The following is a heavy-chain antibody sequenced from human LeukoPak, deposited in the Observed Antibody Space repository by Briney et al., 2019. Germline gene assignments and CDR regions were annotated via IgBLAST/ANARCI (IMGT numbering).Heavy chain of an antibody. V-gene: IGHV4-39*01. CDR1: GGSISSSSYY. J-gene: IGHJ5*02. D-gene: IGHD1-7*01. CDR3: ARVSQSLDTGTTAWDWFDP. Sequence: SETLSLTCTVSGGSISSSSYYWGWIRQPPGKGLEWIGSIYYSGSTYYNPSLKSRVTISVDTSKNQFSLKLSSVTAADTAVYYCARVSQSLDTGTTAWDWFDPWGQGTLVTVSS. CDR2: IYYSGST.